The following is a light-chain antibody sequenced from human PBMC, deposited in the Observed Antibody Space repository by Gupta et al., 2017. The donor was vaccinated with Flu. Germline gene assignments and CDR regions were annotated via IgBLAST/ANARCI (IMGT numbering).Light chain of an antibody. CDR3: RQSYSTPRT. J-gene: IGKJ4*01. V-gene: IGKV1-39*01. Sequence: DIQMTQSPSSLSASVGDRVTITCRASQSISSFLNRYQQKPGKAPKLLIYAASSMQSGGPSRLCGSGSGTDFSLTISSLQAEDFAAEYCRQSYSTPRTFGGGTKVEIK. CDR1: QSISSF. CDR2: AAS.